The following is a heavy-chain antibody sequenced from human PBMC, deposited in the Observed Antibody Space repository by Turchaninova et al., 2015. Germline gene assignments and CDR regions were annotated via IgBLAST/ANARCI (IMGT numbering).Heavy chain of an antibody. V-gene: IGHV1-69*06. CDR2: IIPIFGTA. CDR3: ARGGTSLYXSYMXV. CDR1: GGTFSNYG. J-gene: IGHJ6*03. Sequence: QVQLVQSGAEVKKPGSSVRVSCKASGGTFSNYGINWVRQAPGQGLEWMGGIIPIFGTANYAXXIQAXXTIXAXTSTSTAYXXLSXXXSEDTAVXXXARGGTSLYXSYMXVWGKGXTVTVS. D-gene: IGHD2-2*01.